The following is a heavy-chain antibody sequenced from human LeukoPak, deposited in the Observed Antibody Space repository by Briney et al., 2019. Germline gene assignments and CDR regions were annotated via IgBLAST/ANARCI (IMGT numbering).Heavy chain of an antibody. Sequence: SETLSLTCTVSGGSISSYYWRWIRQPAGKGLEWIGRIYTSGSTNYNPSLKSRVTMSVDTSKNQFSLKLSSVTAADTAVYYCARVGDCSGGSCFVDYWGQGTLVTASS. CDR3: ARVGDCSGGSCFVDY. CDR2: IYTSGST. J-gene: IGHJ4*02. D-gene: IGHD2-15*01. CDR1: GGSISSYY. V-gene: IGHV4-4*07.